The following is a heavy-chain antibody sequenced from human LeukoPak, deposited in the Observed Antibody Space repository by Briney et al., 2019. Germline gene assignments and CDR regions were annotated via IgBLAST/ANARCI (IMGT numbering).Heavy chain of an antibody. CDR1: GGSISSGDYY. V-gene: IGHV4-30-4*01. D-gene: IGHD1-26*01. CDR2: IYYSGST. J-gene: IGHJ3*02. CDR3: ARDRSGGGAESDAFDI. Sequence: SETLSLTCTVSGGSISSGDYYWSWIRQPPGRGLEWIGYIYYSGSTYYNPSLKSRVTISVDTSKNQFSLKLSSVTAADTAVYYCARDRSGGGAESDAFDIWGQGTMVSVSS.